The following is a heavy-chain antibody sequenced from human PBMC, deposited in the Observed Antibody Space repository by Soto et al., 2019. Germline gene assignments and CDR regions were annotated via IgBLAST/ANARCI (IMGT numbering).Heavy chain of an antibody. CDR3: AHRPSWCSIGTRCFDY. CDR2: IYWNDDE. D-gene: IGHD6-19*01. V-gene: IGHV2-5*01. J-gene: IGHJ4*02. Sequence: GSGPTLVNPTQTLTLTCTFSGFSLDTNGVGVGWIRQPPGKALEWLALIYWNDDERYSPPLKSRLTITKDTSKNQVVLTMTNMDPVDTATYYCAHRPSWCSIGTRCFDYWGQGTLVTVSS. CDR1: GFSLDTNGVG.